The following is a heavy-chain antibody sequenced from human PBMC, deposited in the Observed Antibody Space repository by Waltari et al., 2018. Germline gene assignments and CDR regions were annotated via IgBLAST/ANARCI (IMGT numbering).Heavy chain of an antibody. CDR1: GFTFDPYD. D-gene: IGHD1-7*01. CDR3: ARDDSELARTSGMDL. Sequence: EDQLVESGGGMVKPGGPLRLSWTGPGFTFDPYDMNWVRKAPGRGPEWFSYISRSSSHKYIADSVKGRFTISRDNARNVLYLQLDSLRAEDTAVYYCARDDSELARTSGMDLWGQGTMVTVSS. CDR2: ISRSSSHK. V-gene: IGHV3-21*02. J-gene: IGHJ6*02.